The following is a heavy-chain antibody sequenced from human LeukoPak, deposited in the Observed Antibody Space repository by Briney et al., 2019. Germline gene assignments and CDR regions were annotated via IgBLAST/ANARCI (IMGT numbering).Heavy chain of an antibody. V-gene: IGHV3-7*01. CDR3: ARVVFPSRVSDY. D-gene: IGHD2-21*01. CDR2: IKQDGSEK. J-gene: IGHJ4*02. CDR1: GFTFSSYW. Sequence: GGSLRLSCAASGFTFSSYWMSWGRQAPGTGLEWVANIKQDGSEKYYVDSVKGRFTISKDNAKNSLYLQMNSLRVEDTAVYYCARVVFPSRVSDYWGQGTLVTVSS.